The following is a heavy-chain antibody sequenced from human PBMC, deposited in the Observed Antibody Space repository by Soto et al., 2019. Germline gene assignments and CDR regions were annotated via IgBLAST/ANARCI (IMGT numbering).Heavy chain of an antibody. CDR2: ISYDGSNK. V-gene: IGHV3-30-3*01. D-gene: IGHD6-13*01. CDR1: GLTFSSYA. CDR3: SRETREVAAAASGFGGY. Sequence: QVQLVESGGGVVQPGRSLRLSCEASGLTFSSYAMHWVRQAPGKGLEWVAVISYDGSNKYYADSVKGRFTISRENSKNKLYLQMNSLRAEYTAVYYCSRETREVAAAASGFGGYLCQGTLVTVSS. J-gene: IGHJ4*02.